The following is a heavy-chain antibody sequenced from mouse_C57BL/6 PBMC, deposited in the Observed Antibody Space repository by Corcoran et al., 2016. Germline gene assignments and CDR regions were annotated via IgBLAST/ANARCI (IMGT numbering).Heavy chain of an antibody. J-gene: IGHJ3*01. V-gene: IGHV1-26*01. CDR3: ARTAWDETWFAY. CDR1: GYTFTDYY. Sequence: EVQLQQSGPELVKPGASVKISCKASGYTFTDYYMNWVKQSHGKSLEWIGDINPNNGGTSYNQKFKGKATLTVDESSSTAYMELRSLTSEDSAVYYCARTAWDETWFAYWGQGTLVTVSA. CDR2: INPNNGGT. D-gene: IGHD4-1*01.